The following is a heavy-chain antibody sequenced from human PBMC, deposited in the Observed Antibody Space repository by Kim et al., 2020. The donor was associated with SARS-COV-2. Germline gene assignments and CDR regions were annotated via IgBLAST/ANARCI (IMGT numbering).Heavy chain of an antibody. V-gene: IGHV5-51*01. D-gene: IGHD2-15*01. Sequence: PGNSDTTYRPSFQGQVTISADKSISTAYLQWSSLKASDTAMYYCARIGDYWGQGTLVTVSS. J-gene: IGHJ4*02. CDR2: PGNSDT. CDR3: ARIGDY.